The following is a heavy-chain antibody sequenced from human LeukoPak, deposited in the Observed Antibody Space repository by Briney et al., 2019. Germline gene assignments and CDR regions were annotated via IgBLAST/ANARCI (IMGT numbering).Heavy chain of an antibody. D-gene: IGHD3-22*01. Sequence: ASVKVSCKASGYTFTSYYMHWVRPAPGQGLEWMGIINPSGGSTSYAQKFQGRVTMTRDMPTSTVYMELSSLRSEDTAVYYCARDVGPGSDYDSSGYTFDYWGQGTLVTVSS. CDR3: ARDVGPGSDYDSSGYTFDY. CDR1: GYTFTSYY. J-gene: IGHJ4*02. V-gene: IGHV1-46*01. CDR2: INPSGGST.